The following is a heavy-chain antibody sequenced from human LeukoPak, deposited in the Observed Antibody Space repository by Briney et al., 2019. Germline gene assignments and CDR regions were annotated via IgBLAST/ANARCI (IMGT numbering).Heavy chain of an antibody. D-gene: IGHD3-22*01. J-gene: IGHJ5*02. Sequence: GGSLRLSCAASGFTFSSYSMNWVRQAPGKGLEWVSYISSSSSTIYYADSVKGRFTISRDNAKNSLYLQMNSLRAEDTALYYCARDTLYYDSSGYLNWFDPWGQGTLVTVSS. CDR1: GFTFSSYS. CDR3: ARDTLYYDSSGYLNWFDP. V-gene: IGHV3-48*04. CDR2: ISSSSSTI.